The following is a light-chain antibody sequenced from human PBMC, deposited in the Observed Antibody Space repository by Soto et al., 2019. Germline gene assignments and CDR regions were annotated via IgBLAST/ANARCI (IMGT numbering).Light chain of an antibody. CDR3: QQYNNWPRT. J-gene: IGKJ1*01. V-gene: IGKV3-15*01. Sequence: DIVMTQSPAPLSVSPGERATLSCKASQSVSSNLAWYQQKPGQAPRLLIYGASTRATGIPARFSGSWSGTECTLTISSLQSEDFAVYYCQQYNNWPRTLGQGTKVDI. CDR1: QSVSSN. CDR2: GAS.